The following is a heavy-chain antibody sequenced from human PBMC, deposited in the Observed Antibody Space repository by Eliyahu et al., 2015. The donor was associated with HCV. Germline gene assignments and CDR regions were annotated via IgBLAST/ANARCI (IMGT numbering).Heavy chain of an antibody. CDR3: LGSDSYGGKRDFDY. Sequence: EVQVVESGGGLVKPGGSLRLSCSASGFTVSDAWMSWVRQAPGQGLEWVGRIKSKTNGGTTDYAAPVKGRFTISRDDSKNTLYLQMNSLKTEDTAVYYCLGSDSYGGKRDFDYWGQGTLVTVSS. CDR1: GFTVSDAW. V-gene: IGHV3-15*01. J-gene: IGHJ4*02. CDR2: IKSKTNGGTT. D-gene: IGHD4-23*01.